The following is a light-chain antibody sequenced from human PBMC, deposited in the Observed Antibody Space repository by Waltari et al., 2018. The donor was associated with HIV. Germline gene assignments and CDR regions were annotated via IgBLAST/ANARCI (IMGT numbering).Light chain of an antibody. V-gene: IGLV8-61*01. J-gene: IGLJ3*02. CDR2: STN. CDR1: SGSVSTNYY. CDR3: VLDMGSGIWV. Sequence: QTVVTQEPSFSVSPGGTVTLTCGLSSGSVSTNYYPSWYQQTPGQAPRTLIYSTNTRSSGVPDRFSGSILGNKAALTITGAQADDESEYHCVLDMGSGIWVFGGGTKLTVL.